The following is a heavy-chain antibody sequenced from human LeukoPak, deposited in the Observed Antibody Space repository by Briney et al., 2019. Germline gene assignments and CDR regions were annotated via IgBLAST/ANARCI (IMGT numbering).Heavy chain of an antibody. CDR1: GYDFSSYG. Sequence: ASVKVSCKASGYDFSSYGLSWVRHVPGQGLQWMGWISVYDGKTDYGPLQGRVTMTTDTFTGTAYMELRNLRPEDTAIYYCARHMTTVVTSLDYWGQGTMVTVSS. CDR3: ARHMTTVVTSLDY. D-gene: IGHD4-23*01. V-gene: IGHV1-18*01. J-gene: IGHJ4*02. CDR2: ISVYDGKT.